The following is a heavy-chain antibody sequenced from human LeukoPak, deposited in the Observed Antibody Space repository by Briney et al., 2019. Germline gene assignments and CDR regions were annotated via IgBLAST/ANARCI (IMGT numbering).Heavy chain of an antibody. V-gene: IGHV1-69*13. J-gene: IGHJ4*02. CDR1: GGTFSSYA. D-gene: IGHD3-22*01. Sequence: GASVKVSCKASGGTFSSYAISWVRQAPGQGLEWMGGIIPIFGTANYAQKFQGRVTITADESTSTAYMELSSLRSEDTAVYYCARSSMIVVVITTPCYFDYWGQGTLVTVSS. CDR3: ARSSMIVVVITTPCYFDY. CDR2: IIPIFGTA.